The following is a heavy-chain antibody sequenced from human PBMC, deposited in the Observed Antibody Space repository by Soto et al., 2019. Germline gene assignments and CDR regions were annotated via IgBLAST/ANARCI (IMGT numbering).Heavy chain of an antibody. CDR2: IYYSGNT. CDR3: AREGALGNFEY. J-gene: IGHJ4*02. CDR1: GGSFSRGGYY. Sequence: QVQLQESGPGLVKPSQTLSLTCTVSGGSFSRGGYYWSWIRQHPGKGLEWIGYIYYSGNTSYNPSLKSRVILSVDTSKNQFSLKLRSVTAADTAVYYCAREGALGNFEYWGQGTLVTVSS. V-gene: IGHV4-31*03. D-gene: IGHD3-16*01.